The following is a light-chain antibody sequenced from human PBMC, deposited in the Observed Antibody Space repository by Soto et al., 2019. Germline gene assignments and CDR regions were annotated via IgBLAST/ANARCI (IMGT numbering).Light chain of an antibody. J-gene: IGKJ4*01. Sequence: DIQMTPSPSSLSASVGDRVTITCRARQRISSYLNWYQQKPGKAPNLLIYAASTLQSGVPSRFSGSGSGTDFTLTIRSLQPEDFATYYCQQSYTTPLTFGGGTKVDI. CDR1: QRISSY. CDR3: QQSYTTPLT. V-gene: IGKV1-39*01. CDR2: AAS.